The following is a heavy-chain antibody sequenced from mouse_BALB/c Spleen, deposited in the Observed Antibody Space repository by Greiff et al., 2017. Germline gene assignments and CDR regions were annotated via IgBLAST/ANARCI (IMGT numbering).Heavy chain of an antibody. CDR3: ARGGAMDY. Sequence: QVQLQQSGAELVKPGASVKLSCKASGYTFTSYDINWVRQRPEQGLEGIGWIFPGDGSTKYNEKFKGKATLTTDKSSSTAYMQRSRLTSEDSAVYFCARGGAMDYWGQGTSVTVSS. CDR1: GYTFTSYD. CDR2: IFPGDGST. J-gene: IGHJ4*01. V-gene: IGHV1S56*01.